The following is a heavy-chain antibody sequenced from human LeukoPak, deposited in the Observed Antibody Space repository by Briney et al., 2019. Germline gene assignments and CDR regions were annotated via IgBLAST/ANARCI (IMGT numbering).Heavy chain of an antibody. CDR1: GYTFTSYG. J-gene: IGHJ6*03. CDR3: ASGRRGGTTKKNYYYMDV. CDR2: ISAYNGNT. V-gene: IGHV1-18*01. Sequence: ASVKVSCKASGYTFTSYGISWVRQAPGQGLEWMGWISAYNGNTNYAQKLQGRVTMTTDTSTSTAYMELRSLRSDDTAVYYCASGRRGGTTKKNYYYMDVWGKGTTVTVPS. D-gene: IGHD1-1*01.